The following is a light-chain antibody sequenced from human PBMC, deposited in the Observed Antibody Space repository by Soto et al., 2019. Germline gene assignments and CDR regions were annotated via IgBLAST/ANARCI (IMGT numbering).Light chain of an antibody. J-gene: IGLJ3*02. Sequence: QSVLTQPASVSGSPGQSITISCTGSRSDIGGYNYVSWYQQYPGKAPKLMIFEVSNRPSGVSNRFSASKSGNTASLTISGLQAEDETDYYCSSYTNSGTWVFGGGTKLTVL. CDR3: SSYTNSGTWV. CDR1: RSDIGGYNY. CDR2: EVS. V-gene: IGLV2-14*01.